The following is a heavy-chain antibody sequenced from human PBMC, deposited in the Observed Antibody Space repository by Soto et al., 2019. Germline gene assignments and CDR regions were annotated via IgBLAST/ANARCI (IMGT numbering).Heavy chain of an antibody. CDR1: GFTFSTYT. CDR2: ISTRGSTV. J-gene: IGHJ4*02. D-gene: IGHD1-26*01. CDR3: TTEEIPEQWELLGY. V-gene: IGHV3-48*02. Sequence: EVQLVESGGGLVQPGGSLRLSCAASGFTFSTYTMNWVRQAPGKGLEWVSYISTRGSTVYYADSVKGRFTISRDNAKNSVFLHMNSLRDDDTAVYYCTTEEIPEQWELLGYWGQGTLVTVSS.